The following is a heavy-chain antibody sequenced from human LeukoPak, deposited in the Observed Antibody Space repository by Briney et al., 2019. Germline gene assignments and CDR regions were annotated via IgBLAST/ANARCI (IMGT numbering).Heavy chain of an antibody. CDR1: GGTFSSYA. CDR2: IITIFGTA. CDR3: ASSFRPYYDIFTGRPYYYYGMDV. J-gene: IGHJ6*02. D-gene: IGHD3-9*01. V-gene: IGHV1-69*13. Sequence: ASVKVSCTASGGTFSSYAISWVRQAPGQGLEWMGGIITIFGTANYAQKFQGRVTITADESTSTAYMELSSLRSEDTAVYYCASSFRPYYDIFTGRPYYYYGMDVWGQGTTVTVSS.